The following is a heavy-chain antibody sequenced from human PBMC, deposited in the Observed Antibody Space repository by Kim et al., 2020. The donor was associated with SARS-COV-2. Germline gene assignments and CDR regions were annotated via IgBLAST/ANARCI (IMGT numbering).Heavy chain of an antibody. CDR3: ATGNLVGK. J-gene: IGHJ4*02. V-gene: IGHV3-15*01. Sequence: GGSLRLSCAASGFTFSNVWMNWVRQAPGKGLEWVGHDKSKGDGGTADYATPVKGRFTISRDDSKNTVYLDMNVLKTEDTAVYFCATGNLVGKWGQGILVTVSS. CDR1: GFTFSNVW. CDR2: DKSKGDGGTA.